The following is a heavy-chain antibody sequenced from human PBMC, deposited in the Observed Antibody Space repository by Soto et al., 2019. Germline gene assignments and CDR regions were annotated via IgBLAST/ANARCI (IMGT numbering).Heavy chain of an antibody. CDR3: ARARVRGVVTGYFDY. V-gene: IGHV4-39*01. CDR2: IRYSGSI. J-gene: IGHJ4*02. D-gene: IGHD3-10*01. Sequence: SETLSLTCTVSGGSISSKSYYWGWIRQPPGEGLEWIGSIRYSGSIYYNPSLKSRVTISVDTSKNQFFLKLSSVTAADTAVYYCARARVRGVVTGYFDYWGQGTLVTVSS. CDR1: GGSISSKSYY.